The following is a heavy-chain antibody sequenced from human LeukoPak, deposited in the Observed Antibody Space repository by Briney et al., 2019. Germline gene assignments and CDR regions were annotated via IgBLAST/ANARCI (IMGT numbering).Heavy chain of an antibody. Sequence: ASVKVSCKASGYTFTSNGITWVRQAPGQGPEWMGWISGYNGNTNYAPKLQGRVTMTTDTSTTTAYMELRSLRSDDTAVYYCASGGLYYFDYWGQGTLVTASS. J-gene: IGHJ4*02. D-gene: IGHD3-16*01. V-gene: IGHV1-18*01. CDR2: ISGYNGNT. CDR3: ASGGLYYFDY. CDR1: GYTFTSNG.